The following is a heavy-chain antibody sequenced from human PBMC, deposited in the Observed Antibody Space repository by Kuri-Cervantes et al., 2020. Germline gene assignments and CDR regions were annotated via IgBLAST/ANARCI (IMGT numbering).Heavy chain of an antibody. CDR3: AKDPWDQLPTLNRFDY. D-gene: IGHD2-2*01. V-gene: IGHV3-7*03. J-gene: IGHJ4*02. CDR2: IKQDGSEK. CDR1: GFTFSSYW. Sequence: ESLKISCAASGFTFSSYWMSWVRQAPGKGLEWVANIKQDGSEKYYVDSVKGRFTISRDNAKNSLYLQMNSLRAEDTAVYYCAKDPWDQLPTLNRFDYWGQGTLVTVSS.